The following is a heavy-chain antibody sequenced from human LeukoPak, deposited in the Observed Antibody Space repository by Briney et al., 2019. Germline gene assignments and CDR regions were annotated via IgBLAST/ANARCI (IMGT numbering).Heavy chain of an antibody. D-gene: IGHD3-22*01. V-gene: IGHV3-23*01. CDR1: GFTFSSYN. Sequence: GGSLRLSCVASGFTFSSYNMSWVRQAPGKGLEWVSAISGSGGSTYYADSVKGRFTISRDNSKNTLYLQMNSLRAEDTAVYYCAKGFDSSGYSTNDYWGQGTLVTVSS. J-gene: IGHJ4*02. CDR2: ISGSGGST. CDR3: AKGFDSSGYSTNDY.